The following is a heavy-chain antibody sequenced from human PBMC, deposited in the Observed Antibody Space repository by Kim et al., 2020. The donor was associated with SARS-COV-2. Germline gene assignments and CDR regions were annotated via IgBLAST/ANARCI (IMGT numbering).Heavy chain of an antibody. V-gene: IGHV3-33*01. CDR2: IWYDGSNK. D-gene: IGHD2-15*01. J-gene: IGHJ4*02. CDR3: ARDSGRYGSRLNY. Sequence: GGSLRLSCAASGFTFSSYGMHWVRQAPGKGLEWVAVIWYDGSNKYYADSVKGRFTISRDNSKNTLYLQMNSLRAEDTAVYYCARDSGRYGSRLNYWGQGTLVTVSS. CDR1: GFTFSSYG.